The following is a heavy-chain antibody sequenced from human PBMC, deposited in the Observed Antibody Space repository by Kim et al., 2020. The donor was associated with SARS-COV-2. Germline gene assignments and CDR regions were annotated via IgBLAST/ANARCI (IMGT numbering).Heavy chain of an antibody. D-gene: IGHD3-10*01. CDR3: ARDLWFGESRPYYYYGMDV. Sequence: SVKVSCKASGGTFSSYAISWVRQAPGQGLEWMGGIIPIFGTANYAQKFQGRVTITADESTSTAYMELSSLRSEDTAVYYCARDLWFGESRPYYYYGMDVWGQGTTVTVSS. V-gene: IGHV1-69*13. CDR1: GGTFSSYA. CDR2: IIPIFGTA. J-gene: IGHJ6*02.